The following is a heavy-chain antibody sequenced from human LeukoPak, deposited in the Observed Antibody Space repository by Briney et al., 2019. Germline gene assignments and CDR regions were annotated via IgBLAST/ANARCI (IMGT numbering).Heavy chain of an antibody. Sequence: GGSLRLSCAASGFTVRSNYMSWVRQAPGKGLEWVSIIYGGGSVFYADSVKGRFTISRDPAKNSLYLQMNSLRAEDTAVYYCAREYWGYYDDSGYPFDNWGQGTLVTVSS. CDR3: AREYWGYYDDSGYPFDN. V-gene: IGHV3-53*01. J-gene: IGHJ4*02. CDR1: GFTVRSNY. CDR2: IYGGGSV. D-gene: IGHD3-22*01.